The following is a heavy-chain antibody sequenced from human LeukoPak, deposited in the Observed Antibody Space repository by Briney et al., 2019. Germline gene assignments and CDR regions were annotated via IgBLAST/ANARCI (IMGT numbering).Heavy chain of an antibody. J-gene: IGHJ4*02. Sequence: GGSLRLSCATSGLPFSTYAMSWVRQPPWKGLEWVSGISSGGDYTYYADSVTGRFTISRDNSKNTLYLQMNSLRGDDTAAYYCVTDLRAGYYYDRGLTGLWGQGTLVTVSS. CDR3: VTDLRAGYYYDRGLTGL. CDR1: GLPFSTYA. CDR2: ISSGGDYT. V-gene: IGHV3-23*01. D-gene: IGHD3-22*01.